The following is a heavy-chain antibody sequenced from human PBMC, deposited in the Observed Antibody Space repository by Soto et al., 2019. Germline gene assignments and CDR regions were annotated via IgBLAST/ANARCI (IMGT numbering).Heavy chain of an antibody. D-gene: IGHD4-4*01. CDR3: TTPKGYSNYYYYGMDV. CDR1: GFTFSGSA. J-gene: IGHJ6*02. V-gene: IGHV3-73*01. CDR2: IRSKANSYAT. Sequence: GGSLRLSCAASGFTFSGSAMHWVRQASGKGLEWVGRIRSKANSYATAYAASVKGRFTTSRDDSKNTAYLQMNSLKTEDTAVYYCTTPKGYSNYYYYGMDVWGQGTTVTVSS.